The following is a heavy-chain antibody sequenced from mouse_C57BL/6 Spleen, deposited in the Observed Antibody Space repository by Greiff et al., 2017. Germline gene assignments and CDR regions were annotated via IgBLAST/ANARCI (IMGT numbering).Heavy chain of an antibody. CDR1: GYTFTDYD. CDR2: IDPESGGT. J-gene: IGHJ2*01. V-gene: IGHV1-15*01. Sequence: VQLQQSGAELVRPGASVTLSCKASGYTFTDYDMHWVKQTPVHGLEWIGAIDPESGGTAYNQQFKGTAIPTADKSSSTAYMELRSLTSEDSAVYYCTRFYGSSYGNFDYWGQGTTLTVSS. CDR3: TRFYGSSYGNFDY. D-gene: IGHD1-1*01.